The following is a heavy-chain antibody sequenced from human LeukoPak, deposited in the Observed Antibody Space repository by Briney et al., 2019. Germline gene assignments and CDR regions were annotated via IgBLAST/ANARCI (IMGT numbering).Heavy chain of an antibody. CDR3: AKDFRVSY. CDR1: GFTVSNNY. CDR2: IYSGAST. V-gene: IGHV3-66*01. J-gene: IGHJ4*02. Sequence: QSGGSLRLSCAASGFTVSNNYMSWVRQAPGKGLEWVSVIYSGASTYYADSVKGRFTISRDNSKNTLSLQMNSLRAEDTAVYYCAKDFRVSYWGQGTLVTVSS.